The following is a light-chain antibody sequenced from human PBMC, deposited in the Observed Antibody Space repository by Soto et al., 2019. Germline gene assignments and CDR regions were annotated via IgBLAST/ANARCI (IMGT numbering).Light chain of an antibody. CDR1: QGVGTA. V-gene: IGKV1-9*01. J-gene: IGKJ5*01. Sequence: IQLTQSPSVLSASVGDRVTITCRASQGVGTAVAWYQQKPGEAPKLLIYAASTLQSGVPSKFSGSGSGTEFALTISSLQPEDFATYYCQQTYAIPLTFGQGTRLENK. CDR3: QQTYAIPLT. CDR2: AAS.